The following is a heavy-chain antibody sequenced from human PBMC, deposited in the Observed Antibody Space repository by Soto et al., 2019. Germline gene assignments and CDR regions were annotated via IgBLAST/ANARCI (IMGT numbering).Heavy chain of an antibody. Sequence: PGGSLSLSCAASEFTFTNYWMQWVRQAPGKGLVCVSRINRDGSSTSDADSVKGRFTISRYNAENTLYVKMSSLRAADTAVYYRARDPYPYTSGWYGIEFWGLGTLVTLSS. D-gene: IGHD6-19*01. CDR1: EFTFTNYW. J-gene: IGHJ4*01. CDR3: ARDPYPYTSGWYGIEF. V-gene: IGHV3-74*01. CDR2: INRDGSST.